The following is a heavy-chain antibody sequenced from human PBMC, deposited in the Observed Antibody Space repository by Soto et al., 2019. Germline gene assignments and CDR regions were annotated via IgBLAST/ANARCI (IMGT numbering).Heavy chain of an antibody. D-gene: IGHD6-19*01. CDR2: MNPNSGNT. J-gene: IGHJ6*02. Sequence: ASVKVSCKASGYTFTSYYINWVRQATGQGLEWMGWMNPNSGNTGYAQKFQGRVTMTRNTSISTAYMELSSLRAEDTAVYYCARASSSEVAGPQHHYYYYGMDVWGQGTTVTVSS. CDR1: GYTFTSYY. V-gene: IGHV1-8*01. CDR3: ARASSSEVAGPQHHYYYYGMDV.